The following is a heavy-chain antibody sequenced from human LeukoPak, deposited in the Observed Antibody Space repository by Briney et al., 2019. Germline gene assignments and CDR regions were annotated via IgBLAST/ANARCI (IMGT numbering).Heavy chain of an antibody. Sequence: GGSLRLSCAASGFTFSDFAMSWVRLAPGKGLEWVSSIEKNAGGAYYADSVKGRFTVSRDNSKNTLYLQMSSLRVEDTALYYCAKQEGALIEKWCFDHWGLGTLVTVSS. CDR3: AKQEGALIEKWCFDH. CDR1: GFTFSDFA. J-gene: IGHJ4*02. V-gene: IGHV3-23*01. D-gene: IGHD2-15*01. CDR2: IEKNAGGA.